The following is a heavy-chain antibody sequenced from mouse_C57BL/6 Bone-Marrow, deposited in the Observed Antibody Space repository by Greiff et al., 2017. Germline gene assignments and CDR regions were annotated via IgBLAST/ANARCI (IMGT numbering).Heavy chain of an antibody. CDR3: ARSITTVVGY. J-gene: IGHJ2*01. CDR1: GYTFTSYW. D-gene: IGHD1-1*01. V-gene: IGHV1-55*01. Sequence: QVQLQQPGAELVKPGASVKMSCKASGYTFTSYWITWVKQRPGQGLEWIGAIYPGSGCTNYNEKFKGKATLTVDTSSSTAYMQLSSLTSEDSAVYYCARSITTVVGYWGQGTTLTVAS. CDR2: IYPGSGCT.